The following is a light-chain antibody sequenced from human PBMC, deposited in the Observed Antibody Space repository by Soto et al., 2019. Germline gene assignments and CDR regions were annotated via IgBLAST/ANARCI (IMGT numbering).Light chain of an antibody. V-gene: IGKV3-11*01. CDR3: QQRSNWPPDT. J-gene: IGKJ3*01. CDR1: QSVSSY. Sequence: EIVLTQSPATLSLSPGERATLSCRASQSVSSYLAWYPQKPGQAPRLLIYDASNRATGIPARFSGSGSGTDFTLTISSLEPEDFAVYDCQQRSNWPPDTFGPGTKVDIK. CDR2: DAS.